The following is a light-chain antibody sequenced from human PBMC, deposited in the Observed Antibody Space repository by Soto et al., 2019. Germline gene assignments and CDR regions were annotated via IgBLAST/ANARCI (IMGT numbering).Light chain of an antibody. CDR2: EGS. CDR3: CSYAGSSTFGVV. J-gene: IGLJ2*01. V-gene: IGLV2-23*03. CDR1: SSDVGSYNL. Sequence: ALTQPASVSGSPGQSITISCTGTSSDVGSYNLVSWYQQHPGKAPKLMIYEGSKRPSGVSNRFSGSKSGNTASLTISGLQAEDEADYYCCSYAGSSTFGVVFGGGTKVTVL.